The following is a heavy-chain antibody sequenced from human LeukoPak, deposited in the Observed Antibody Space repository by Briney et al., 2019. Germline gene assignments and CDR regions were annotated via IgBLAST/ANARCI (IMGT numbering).Heavy chain of an antibody. CDR1: GYTFTSYG. CDR3: ARISAVAGRYYYYYGMDV. D-gene: IGHD6-19*01. Sequence: ASVKVSCKASGYTFTSYGISWVRQAPGQGLEWMGWISAYNGNTNYAQKLQGRVTMTTDTSTSTAYMELRSLRSDDTAVYYCARISAVAGRYYYYYGMDVWGQGTTVTVSS. V-gene: IGHV1-18*01. CDR2: ISAYNGNT. J-gene: IGHJ6*02.